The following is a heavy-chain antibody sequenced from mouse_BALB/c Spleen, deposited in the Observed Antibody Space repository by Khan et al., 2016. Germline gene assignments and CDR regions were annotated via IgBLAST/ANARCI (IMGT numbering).Heavy chain of an antibody. Sequence: EVELVESGGGLVKPGGSLKLSCAASGFTFSSYAMSWVRQTPEKRLEWVASISSGGSTYYPDSVKGRFTISSDNARNILNLQMSSLRSADTAMYYCAREDYGNYGDYFDYWGQGTTLTVSS. CDR3: AREDYGNYGDYFDY. D-gene: IGHD2-1*01. V-gene: IGHV5-6-5*01. J-gene: IGHJ2*01. CDR2: ISSGGST. CDR1: GFTFSSYA.